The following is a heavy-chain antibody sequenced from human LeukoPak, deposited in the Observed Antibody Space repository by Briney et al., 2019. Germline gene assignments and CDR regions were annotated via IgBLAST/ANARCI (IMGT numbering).Heavy chain of an antibody. CDR2: FHRSGSP. Sequence: SEALSLTCTVSLDSTTSNFWSWVRQPPGKGREWSGEFHRSGSPNYNPSLQSRVTISIDRSRNQIALELSSVTAADTAVYYCAREILGGFNPGAYWGQGTLVTVSS. CDR3: AREILGGFNPGAY. CDR1: LDSTTSNF. V-gene: IGHV4-4*02. D-gene: IGHD1-14*01. J-gene: IGHJ4*02.